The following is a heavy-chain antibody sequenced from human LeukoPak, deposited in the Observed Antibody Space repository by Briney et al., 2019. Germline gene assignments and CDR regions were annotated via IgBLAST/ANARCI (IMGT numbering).Heavy chain of an antibody. V-gene: IGHV6-1*01. Sequence: SQTLSLTCAISGDSVSSNSAAWNWIRQSPSRGLEWLGRTYYRSKWYNDYAVSVKSRITINPDTSKNQFSLKLSSVTAADTAVYYCARERYGGYGNEHWGNYMDVWGKGTTVTISS. CDR1: GDSVSSNSAA. D-gene: IGHD4-17*01. J-gene: IGHJ6*03. CDR3: ARERYGGYGNEHWGNYMDV. CDR2: TYYRSKWYN.